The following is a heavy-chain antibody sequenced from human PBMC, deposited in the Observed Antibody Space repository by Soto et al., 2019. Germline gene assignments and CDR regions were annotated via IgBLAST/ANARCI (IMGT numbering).Heavy chain of an antibody. CDR3: ARGPHCSGGSCYSGSVDY. CDR1: GGPFSGYY. CDR2: INHSGST. V-gene: IGHV4-34*01. Sequence: SETLSLTCAVYGGPFSGYYWSWIRQPPGKGLEWIGEINHSGSTNYNPSLKSRVTISVDTSKNQFSLKLSSVTAADTAVYYCARGPHCSGGSCYSGSVDYWGQGTLVTVSS. D-gene: IGHD2-15*01. J-gene: IGHJ4*02.